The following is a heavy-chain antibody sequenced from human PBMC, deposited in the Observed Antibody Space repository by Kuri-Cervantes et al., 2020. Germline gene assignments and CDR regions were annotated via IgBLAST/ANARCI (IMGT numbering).Heavy chain of an antibody. Sequence: GGSLRLSCAASGFTFSDYYMDWVHQAPGKGLEWVGRIKSKTDGGTTDYAAPVKGRFTISRDDSKNTLYLQMNSLKTEDTAVYYCTREYCTGGVCYFFSDTFDPWGQGTLVTVSS. CDR1: GFTFSDYY. CDR3: TREYCTGGVCYFFSDTFDP. CDR2: IKSKTDGGTT. D-gene: IGHD2-8*02. V-gene: IGHV3-15*01. J-gene: IGHJ5*02.